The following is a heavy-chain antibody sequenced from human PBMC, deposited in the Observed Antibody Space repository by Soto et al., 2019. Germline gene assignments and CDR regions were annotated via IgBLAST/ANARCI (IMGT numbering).Heavy chain of an antibody. J-gene: IGHJ4*02. CDR1: GGSISSYY. CDR2: IYYSGST. CDR3: ARAVAGPKQIDY. V-gene: IGHV4-59*01. D-gene: IGHD6-19*01. Sequence: LSLTCTVSGGSISSYYWSWIRQPPGKGLEWIGYIYYSGSTNYNPSLKSRVTISVDTSKNQFSLKLSSVTAADTAVYYCARAVAGPKQIDYWGQGTLVTVS.